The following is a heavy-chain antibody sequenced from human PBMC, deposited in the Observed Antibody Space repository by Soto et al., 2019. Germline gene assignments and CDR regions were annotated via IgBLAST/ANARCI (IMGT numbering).Heavy chain of an antibody. CDR1: GFIFSSYA. V-gene: IGHV3-23*01. CDR2: VSVSGGSTYST. Sequence: EVQLLDSGGDLVQPGGSLRLACAASGFIFSSYAMSWVRQAPGKGLEWVASVSVSGGSTYSTYYADSVRGRLTISRDDSRNTMYRQMSSLRAEDTAIYYCAKNYYFDSWGQGTLVTVSS. CDR3: AKNYYFDS. J-gene: IGHJ4*02.